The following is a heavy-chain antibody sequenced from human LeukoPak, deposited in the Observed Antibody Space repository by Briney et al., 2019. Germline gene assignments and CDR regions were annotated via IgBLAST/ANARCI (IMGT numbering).Heavy chain of an antibody. Sequence: SGTLSLTCAVSGGSISSGGYSWSWIRQPPGKGLEWIGYIYHSGSTYYNPSLKSRVTISVDRSKNQFSLKLSSVTAADTAVYYCARGGSGVIDYWGQGTLVTVSS. CDR3: ARGGSGVIDY. CDR2: IYHSGST. V-gene: IGHV4-30-2*01. CDR1: GGSISSGGYS. D-gene: IGHD7-27*01. J-gene: IGHJ4*02.